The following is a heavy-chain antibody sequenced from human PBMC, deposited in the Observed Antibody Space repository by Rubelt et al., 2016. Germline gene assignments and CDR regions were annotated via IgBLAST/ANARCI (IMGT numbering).Heavy chain of an antibody. CDR2: IFPGDSVT. CDR3: AKLLYYNSDHIYTAGS. D-gene: IGHD2/OR15-2a*01. Sequence: EVQLVQSGAEVKKPGESLKISCKGSGYSFASYWIAWVRQMPGKGLEWMGIIFPGDSVTRYSPSFQGQVTISPAKPISTAYLQWGSLKASDTATYYCAKLLYYNSDHIYTAGSWGQGTLVTVSS. V-gene: IGHV5-51*01. J-gene: IGHJ5*02. CDR1: GYSFASYW.